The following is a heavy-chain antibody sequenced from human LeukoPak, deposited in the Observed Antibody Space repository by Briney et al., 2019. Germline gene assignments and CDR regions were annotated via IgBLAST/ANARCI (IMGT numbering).Heavy chain of an antibody. J-gene: IGHJ5*01. D-gene: IGHD2/OR15-2a*01. Sequence: PGGSLRLSCAASGFTFSNYAMSWVRQAPGKGLEWVSSVSGRGDYTSYADSVKGRFSISRDNSKNTLYLQMNSLRAEDTAVYSCAKDGPIVIQPPVIRAPPNWFDSWGQGTLVTVSS. CDR2: VSGRGDYT. CDR3: AKDGPIVIQPPVIRAPPNWFDS. CDR1: GFTFSNYA. V-gene: IGHV3-23*01.